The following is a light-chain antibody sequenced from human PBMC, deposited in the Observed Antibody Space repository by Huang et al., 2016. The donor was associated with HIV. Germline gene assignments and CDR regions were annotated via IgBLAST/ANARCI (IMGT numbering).Light chain of an antibody. CDR3: FQGIHLPYT. Sequence: EIVLTQAPLSLSVTPGQPASISCKSSQSLLHDDGKTFLYWYLQKPGQSPQLLLYEVYSRFSGVPDRFSGSGSGTDFTLKISRVETEDVGIYYCFQGIHLPYTFGQGTKLEIK. V-gene: IGKV2-29*02. CDR2: EVY. CDR1: QSLLHDDGKTF. J-gene: IGKJ2*01.